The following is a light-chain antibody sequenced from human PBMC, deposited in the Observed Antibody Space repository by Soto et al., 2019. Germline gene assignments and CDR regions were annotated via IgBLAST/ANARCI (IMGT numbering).Light chain of an antibody. J-gene: IGKJ2*01. Sequence: DIQMTQSPSSVSASVGDRVTITCRASQRITTYLNWYQQKPGNAPKLLITTAGTLQRGVPSRFSGSGSGTDFTLTIISLQREDFATYFCQQTYSTPYTFGQGTKLEVK. V-gene: IGKV1-39*01. CDR1: QRITTY. CDR2: TAG. CDR3: QQTYSTPYT.